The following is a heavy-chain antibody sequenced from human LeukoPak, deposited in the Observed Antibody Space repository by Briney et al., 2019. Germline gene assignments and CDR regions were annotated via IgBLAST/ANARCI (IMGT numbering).Heavy chain of an antibody. V-gene: IGHV4-39*07. D-gene: IGHD2-21*02. CDR1: GGPISSSSYY. CDR2: IYYNGNT. J-gene: IGHJ2*01. Sequence: TSETLSLTCSVSGGPISSSSYYWGWIRQPPGKGLEWIGTIYYNGNTYYNPSLRSRLTISVDTSKNQFSLKVRSVTAADTAVYYCVGGRVVVTDVGYLDLWGRGTLVTVSS. CDR3: VGGRVVVTDVGYLDL.